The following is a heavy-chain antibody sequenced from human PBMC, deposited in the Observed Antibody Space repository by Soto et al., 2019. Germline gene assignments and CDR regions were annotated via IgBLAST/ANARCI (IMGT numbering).Heavy chain of an antibody. V-gene: IGHV3-23*01. J-gene: IGHJ6*02. Sequence: PGGSLRLSCAASGFSFVNYAMNWVRQAPGKGLEWVSGLSGSGTSTYYADSVKGRFTISRDNSRDTLFLQMNSLTADDTAVYYCAKATTNGGYYYYYYGMDVWGQGTTVTVSS. CDR3: AKATTNGGYYYYYYGMDV. CDR2: LSGSGTST. D-gene: IGHD4-17*01. CDR1: GFSFVNYA.